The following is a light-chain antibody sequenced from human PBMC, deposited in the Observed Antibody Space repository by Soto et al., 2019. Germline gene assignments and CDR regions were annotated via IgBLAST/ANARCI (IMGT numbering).Light chain of an antibody. CDR2: DDN. J-gene: IGLJ1*01. V-gene: IGLV1-51*01. Sequence: QSVLTQPPSVSAAPGQKVTISCSGSSSNIGGNSVSWYQQLPGTAPKLLIYDDNKRPSGIPDRFSGSKSGTSATLGITGFQSEDEADYYCAAWDDSLNGLYVFGTGTKVTI. CDR1: SSNIGGNS. CDR3: AAWDDSLNGLYV.